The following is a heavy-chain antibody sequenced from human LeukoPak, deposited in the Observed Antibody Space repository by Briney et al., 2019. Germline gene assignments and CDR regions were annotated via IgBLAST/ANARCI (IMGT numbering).Heavy chain of an antibody. CDR1: GFTFSSYS. CDR2: ISSSSSYI. D-gene: IGHD6-19*01. CDR3: ARETVAVAGSGYYYYMDV. Sequence: KPGGSLRLSCAASGFTFSSYSMNWVRQAPGKGLEWVSSISSSSSYIYYADSVKGRFTISRDNAKNSLYLQMNSLRAEDTVVYYCARETVAVAGSGYYYYMDVWGKGTTVTVSS. V-gene: IGHV3-21*01. J-gene: IGHJ6*03.